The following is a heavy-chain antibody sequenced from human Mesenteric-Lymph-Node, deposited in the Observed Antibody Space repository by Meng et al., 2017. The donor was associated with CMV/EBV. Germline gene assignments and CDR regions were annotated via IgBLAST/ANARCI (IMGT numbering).Heavy chain of an antibody. J-gene: IGHJ2*01. CDR1: GGSFSAYY. Sequence: GSLRLSCAVYGGSFSAYYWSWIRQSPGKGLEWIGEINHSGSTNYNPSLKSRVTISVDTSKNQFSLKLRSVTAADTAVYYCARDSRLPRGYRGWYFDLWGRGTLVTVSS. D-gene: IGHD5-18*01. CDR3: ARDSRLPRGYRGWYFDL. V-gene: IGHV4-34*01. CDR2: INHSGST.